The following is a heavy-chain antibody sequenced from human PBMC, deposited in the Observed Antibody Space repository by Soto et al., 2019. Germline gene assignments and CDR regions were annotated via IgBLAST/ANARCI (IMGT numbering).Heavy chain of an antibody. V-gene: IGHV3-30*18. J-gene: IGHJ6*02. Sequence: GGSLRLSCAASGFTFSSYGMRWVRQAPGKGLEWVAVISYDGSNKYYADSVKGRFTISRDNSKNTLYLQMNSLRAEDTAVYYCAKGRVLFYYYYGMDVWGQGTTVTVSS. CDR2: ISYDGSNK. CDR3: AKGRVLFYYYYGMDV. CDR1: GFTFSSYG. D-gene: IGHD2-21*01.